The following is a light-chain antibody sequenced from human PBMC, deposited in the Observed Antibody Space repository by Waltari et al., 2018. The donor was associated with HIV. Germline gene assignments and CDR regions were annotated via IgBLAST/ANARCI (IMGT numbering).Light chain of an antibody. CDR1: SSNIRSNY. J-gene: IGLJ3*02. Sequence: QSVLTQPPSASGTPGQRVTISCSGSSSNIRSNYVNWSRHLPGPAPELLMYRTNQRPAGVPDRFSASKSGTSASLAITGPQSEDEAHYYCAAWDDSLSRPVFGGGTRLTVL. CDR2: RTN. V-gene: IGLV1-47*01. CDR3: AAWDDSLSRPV.